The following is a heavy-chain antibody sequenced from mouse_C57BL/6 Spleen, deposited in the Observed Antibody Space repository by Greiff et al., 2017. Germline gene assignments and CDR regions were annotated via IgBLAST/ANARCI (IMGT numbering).Heavy chain of an antibody. CDR1: GYTFTSYW. V-gene: IGHV1-5*01. CDR3: TREGIYDGYGFDY. J-gene: IGHJ2*01. Sequence: EVQLQQSGTVLARPGASVKMSCKTSGYTFTSYWMHWVKQRPGQGLEWIGAIYPGNSDTSYNQKFKGKAKLTSVTSARTAYMELSSLTNEDSAVYYCTREGIYDGYGFDYWGQGTTLTVSS. CDR2: IYPGNSDT. D-gene: IGHD2-3*01.